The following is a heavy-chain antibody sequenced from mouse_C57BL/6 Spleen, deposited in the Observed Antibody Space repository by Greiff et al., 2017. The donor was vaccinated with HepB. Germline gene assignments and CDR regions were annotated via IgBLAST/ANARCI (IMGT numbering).Heavy chain of an antibody. V-gene: IGHV1-59*01. CDR1: GYTFTSYW. Sequence: QVQLQQPGAELVRPGTSVKLSCKASGYTFTSYWMHWVKQRPGQGLEWIGVIDPSDSYTNYNQKFKGKATLTVDTSSSTAYMQLSSLTSEDSAVYYCARGGYYGSSLYWDFDVWGTGTTVTVSS. CDR3: ARGGYYGSSLYWDFDV. J-gene: IGHJ1*03. D-gene: IGHD1-1*01. CDR2: IDPSDSYT.